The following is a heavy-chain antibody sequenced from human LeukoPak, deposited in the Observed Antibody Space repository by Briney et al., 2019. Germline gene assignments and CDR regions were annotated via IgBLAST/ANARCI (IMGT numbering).Heavy chain of an antibody. Sequence: PGGSLRLSCAASGFTFSNYEMNWVRQAPGKGLQWVSSISSSSSYISYADSVKGRFTISRDNAKNSLYLQMNSLRAEDTAVYYCVRDVLLWFGETPQEGNWFDPWGQGTLVTVSS. CDR2: ISSSSSYI. D-gene: IGHD3-10*01. CDR1: GFTFSNYE. CDR3: VRDVLLWFGETPQEGNWFDP. J-gene: IGHJ5*02. V-gene: IGHV3-21*03.